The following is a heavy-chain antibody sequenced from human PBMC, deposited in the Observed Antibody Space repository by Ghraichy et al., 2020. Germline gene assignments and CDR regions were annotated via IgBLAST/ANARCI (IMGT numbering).Heavy chain of an antibody. CDR3: ARASIAVAAIITFDY. CDR2: IWYDGSNK. CDR1: GFTFSSYG. V-gene: IGHV3-33*01. Sequence: GGSLRLSCAASGFTFSSYGMHWVRQAPGKGLEWVAVIWYDGSNKYYADSVKGRFTISRDNSKNTLYLQMNSLRAEDTAVYYCARASIAVAAIITFDYWGQGTLVTVSS. J-gene: IGHJ4*02. D-gene: IGHD6-19*01.